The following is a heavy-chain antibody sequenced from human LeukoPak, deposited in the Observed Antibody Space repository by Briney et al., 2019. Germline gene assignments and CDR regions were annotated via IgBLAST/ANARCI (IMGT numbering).Heavy chain of an antibody. V-gene: IGHV3-20*04. CDR2: FNWNGGST. CDR1: GFTFDDYG. J-gene: IGHJ4*02. Sequence: PGRSLRLSCAASGFTFDDYGMSWVRQAPGKGLGWVSGFNWNGGSTGYADSVKGRFTTSRDNAKNSLYLQMNSLRAEDTALYYCARTPPTRKIAVAGTRRENYFDYWGQGTLVTVSS. D-gene: IGHD6-19*01. CDR3: ARTPPTRKIAVAGTRRENYFDY.